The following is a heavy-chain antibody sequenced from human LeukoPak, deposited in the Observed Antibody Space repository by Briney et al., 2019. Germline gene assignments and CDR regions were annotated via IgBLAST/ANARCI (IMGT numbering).Heavy chain of an antibody. D-gene: IGHD4-17*01. Sequence: EASVKVSCKASGYTFTGYYMHWVRQAPGQGLEWMGWINPNSGGTNYAQKFQGRVTMTRDTSISTAYMELSRLRSDDTAVYYCARDIRTTKGNWFDRWGQGTLVTVSS. CDR2: INPNSGGT. V-gene: IGHV1-2*02. CDR1: GYTFTGYY. J-gene: IGHJ5*02. CDR3: ARDIRTTKGNWFDR.